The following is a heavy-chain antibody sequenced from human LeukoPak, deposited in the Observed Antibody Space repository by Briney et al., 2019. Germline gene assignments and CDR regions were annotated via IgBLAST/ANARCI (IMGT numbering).Heavy chain of an antibody. CDR2: MNPNSGNT. CDR1: GYIFTNYD. Sequence: ASVKVSCKASGYIFTNYDINWVRQATGQGLEWMGWMNPNSGNTGYAQKFQGRVTMTRSNSITTAYMELSSLRSEDTAVYYCARGRAKKVDFWSSYPYYFDYWGQGTLVTVSS. CDR3: ARGRAKKVDFWSSYPYYFDY. V-gene: IGHV1-8*01. J-gene: IGHJ4*02. D-gene: IGHD3-3*01.